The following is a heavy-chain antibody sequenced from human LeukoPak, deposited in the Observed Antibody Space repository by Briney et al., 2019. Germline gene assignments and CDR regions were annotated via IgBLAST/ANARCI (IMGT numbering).Heavy chain of an antibody. CDR3: ARQNRYCSSTNCYGDLDY. V-gene: IGHV5-51*01. CDR2: IFPVESDT. Sequence: GESLKISCRGSGYTLSGYWIAWVRQLPGQGLEWMGIIFPVESDTPYSPSFQGQVTMSADKSISTAYLQWSSLKASDTAMYYCARQNRYCSSTNCYGDLDYWGQGSLVTVSS. D-gene: IGHD2-2*01. J-gene: IGHJ4*02. CDR1: GYTLSGYW.